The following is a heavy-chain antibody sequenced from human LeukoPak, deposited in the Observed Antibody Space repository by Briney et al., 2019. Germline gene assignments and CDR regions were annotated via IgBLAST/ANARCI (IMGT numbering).Heavy chain of an antibody. CDR1: GSSFSGYY. CDR3: ARGLGYSSSSHY. D-gene: IGHD6-6*01. Sequence: PQPLPLTWAASGSSFSGYYWSWIRKTPGKGMEWIGEINHSGSTNYNPSLKSRVTISVDTSKNQFSLKLSSVTAADTAVYYCARGLGYSSSSHYWGQGTLVTGSS. CDR2: INHSGST. V-gene: IGHV4-34*01. J-gene: IGHJ4*02.